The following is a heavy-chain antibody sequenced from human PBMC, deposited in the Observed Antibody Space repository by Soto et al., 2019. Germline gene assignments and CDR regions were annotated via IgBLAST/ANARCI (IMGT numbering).Heavy chain of an antibody. CDR1: GYTFTGYY. CDR2: INPNSGGT. Sequence: ASVKVSCKASGYTFTGYYMHWVRQAPGQGLEWMGWINPNSGGTNYAQKFQGWVTMTRDTYISTAYMELSRLRSDDTAVYYCARGNDILTGYYAFDIWGQGTMVTVSS. J-gene: IGHJ3*02. D-gene: IGHD3-9*01. V-gene: IGHV1-2*04. CDR3: ARGNDILTGYYAFDI.